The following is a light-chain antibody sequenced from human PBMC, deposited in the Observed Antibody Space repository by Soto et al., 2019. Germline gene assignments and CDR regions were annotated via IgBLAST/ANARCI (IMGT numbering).Light chain of an antibody. J-gene: IGLJ1*01. V-gene: IGLV2-14*03. CDR3: SSYTTTTTNYV. Sequence: QSALTQPASVSGSPGQSITISCTGTSSDVGGYNYVSWYQQYPGKAPKLMIYDVSNRPSGVSTRFSGSKSGNTASLTISGLQAEDEADYYCSSYTTTTTNYVFGTGTKLTVL. CDR1: SSDVGGYNY. CDR2: DVS.